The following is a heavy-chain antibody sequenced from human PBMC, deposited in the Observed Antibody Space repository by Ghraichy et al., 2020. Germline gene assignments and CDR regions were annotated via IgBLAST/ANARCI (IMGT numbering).Heavy chain of an antibody. Sequence: GGSLRLSCAASGFTFSSYGMHWVRQAPGKGLEWVAVISYDGSNKYYADSVKGRFTISRDNSKNTLYLQMNSLRAEDTAVYYCAKEEFDYWGQGTLVTVSS. CDR1: GFTFSSYG. J-gene: IGHJ4*02. CDR3: AKEEFDY. CDR2: ISYDGSNK. V-gene: IGHV3-30*18.